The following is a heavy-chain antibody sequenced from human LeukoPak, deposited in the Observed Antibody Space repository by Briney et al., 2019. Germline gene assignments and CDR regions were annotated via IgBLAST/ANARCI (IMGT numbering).Heavy chain of an antibody. CDR3: ARGEDYDILSAFDI. CDR1: GGTFSSYA. J-gene: IGHJ3*02. D-gene: IGHD3-9*01. CDR2: IIPIFGTA. V-gene: IGHV1-69*13. Sequence: SVKVSCKASGGTFSSYAISWVRQAPGQGLEWMGGIIPIFGTANYAQKFQGRVTITADESTSTAYMELSSLRSEDTAVYYCARGEDYDILSAFDIWGQGTMVTVSS.